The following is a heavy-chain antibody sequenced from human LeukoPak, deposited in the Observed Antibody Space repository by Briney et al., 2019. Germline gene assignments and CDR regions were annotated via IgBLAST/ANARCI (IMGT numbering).Heavy chain of an antibody. J-gene: IGHJ3*02. CDR3: ARPGVRIGHAFDI. V-gene: IGHV4-39*01. CDR1: GGSISSSSYY. Sequence: PSETLSLTCTVSGGSISSSSYYWGWIRQPPGKGLEWIGSIYYSGSTYYNPSLKSRVTISVDTSKNQFSLKLSSVTAADTAVYYCARPGVRIGHAFDIWGQGTMVTVSS. CDR2: IYYSGST. D-gene: IGHD3-10*01.